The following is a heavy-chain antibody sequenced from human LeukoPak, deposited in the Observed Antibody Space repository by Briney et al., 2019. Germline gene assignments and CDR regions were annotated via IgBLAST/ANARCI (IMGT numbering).Heavy chain of an antibody. V-gene: IGHV3-48*04. D-gene: IGHD1-1*01. J-gene: IGHJ4*02. Sequence: GGSLRLSCAASGFTFSAYSMNWVRQAPGKGLEGVSYIISSISTIYYADSVKGRFTISRDNAKNSLYLQMNSLRAEDPAVYYCAREDDWNPAFDYWGQGTLVTVSS. CDR3: AREDDWNPAFDY. CDR2: IISSISTI. CDR1: GFTFSAYS.